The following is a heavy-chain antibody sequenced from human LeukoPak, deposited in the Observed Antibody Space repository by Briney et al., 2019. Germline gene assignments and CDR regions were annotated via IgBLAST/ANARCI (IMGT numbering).Heavy chain of an antibody. J-gene: IGHJ3*02. V-gene: IGHV3-21*01. Sequence: PGGSLRLSCAASGFTFSSYSVNWVRQAPGKGLEWVSSISERSSYIYYADSMKGRFTISRDNAKNSLYLQMNSLRAEDTAVYYCARPTRRQNDAFDIWGKGTVVTV. CDR3: ARPTRRQNDAFDI. CDR1: GFTFSSYS. CDR2: ISERSSYI.